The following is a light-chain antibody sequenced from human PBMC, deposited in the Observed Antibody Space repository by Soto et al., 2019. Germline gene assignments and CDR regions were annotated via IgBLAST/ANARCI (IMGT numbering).Light chain of an antibody. CDR3: GAWDSSLSAVV. J-gene: IGLJ2*01. Sequence: QSVLTQPPSVSAAPGQKVTISCSGSSSNIANNYVSWYQQLPGRAPKLLIYDNDKRPSGIPDRFSGSKSGTSATLGITGLQTGDEADYYCGAWDSSLSAVVFGGGTKVTVL. CDR2: DND. CDR1: SSNIANNY. V-gene: IGLV1-51*01.